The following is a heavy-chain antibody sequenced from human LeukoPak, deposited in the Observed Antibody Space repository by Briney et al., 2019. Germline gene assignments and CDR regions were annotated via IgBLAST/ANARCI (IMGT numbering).Heavy chain of an antibody. Sequence: GGSLRLSCAASGFTFSDYYMSWVRQAPGRGLEWVSTISGSGGSTYYADSVKGRFTISRDNSRTTLYLQMNSLRAEDTAVYYCAKDRAAPATPYNWFDPWGQGTLVTVSS. CDR3: AKDRAAPATPYNWFDP. J-gene: IGHJ5*02. D-gene: IGHD6-13*01. CDR2: ISGSGGST. CDR1: GFTFSDYY. V-gene: IGHV3-23*01.